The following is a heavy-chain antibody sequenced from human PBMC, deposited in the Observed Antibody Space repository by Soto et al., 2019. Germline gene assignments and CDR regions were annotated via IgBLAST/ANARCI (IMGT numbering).Heavy chain of an antibody. J-gene: IGHJ3*02. Sequence: ASVKVSCKASGYTFTSYYMHWVRQAPGQGLEWMGIINPSGGSTSYAQKFQGRVTMTRGTSTSTVYMELSSRRSEDTAVYYCARRYSSYDAFDIWGQGTMVTVSS. V-gene: IGHV1-46*03. D-gene: IGHD5-18*01. CDR1: GYTFTSYY. CDR2: INPSGGST. CDR3: ARRYSSYDAFDI.